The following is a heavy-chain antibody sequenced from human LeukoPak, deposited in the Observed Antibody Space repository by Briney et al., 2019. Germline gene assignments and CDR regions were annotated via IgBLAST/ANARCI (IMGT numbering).Heavy chain of an antibody. D-gene: IGHD4-17*01. CDR2: IYTSGST. CDR3: ARVLGYGDYGYFDY. CDR1: GGSISSGSYY. J-gene: IGHJ4*02. V-gene: IGHV4-61*02. Sequence: PSQTLSLTCTVSGGSISSGSYYWSWIRQPAGKRLEWIGRIYTSGSTNYNPSLKSRVTISVDTSKNQFSLKLSSVTAADTAVYYCARVLGYGDYGYFDYWGQGTLVTISS.